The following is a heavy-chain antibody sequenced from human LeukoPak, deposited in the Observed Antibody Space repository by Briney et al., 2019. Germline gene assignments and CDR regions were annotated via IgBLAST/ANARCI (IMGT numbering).Heavy chain of an antibody. CDR3: ATGDDSSGYFDY. V-gene: IGHV1-8*03. J-gene: IGHJ4*02. D-gene: IGHD3-22*01. Sequence: ASVKVSCKASGYTFTSYDINWVRQATGQGLEWMGWMNPNSGNTGYAQKFQGRVTITEDTSTDTAYMELSSLRSEDTAVYYCATGDDSSGYFDYWGQGTLVTVSS. CDR1: GYTFTSYD. CDR2: MNPNSGNT.